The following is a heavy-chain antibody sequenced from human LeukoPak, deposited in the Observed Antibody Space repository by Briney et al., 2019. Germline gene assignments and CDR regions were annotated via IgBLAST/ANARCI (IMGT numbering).Heavy chain of an antibody. D-gene: IGHD3-3*01. CDR2: IYPGDSDT. CDR1: GYSFTSYW. CDR3: ARGKYYDFRSGYYIDWFDP. V-gene: IGHV5-51*01. J-gene: IGHJ5*02. Sequence: GESLQISCKGSGYSFTSYWIGWVRQMPGKGLEWMGIIYPGDSDTRYSPSFQGQVTISADKSISTAYLQWSSLKASDTAMYYCARGKYYDFRSGYYIDWFDPWGQGTLVTVSS.